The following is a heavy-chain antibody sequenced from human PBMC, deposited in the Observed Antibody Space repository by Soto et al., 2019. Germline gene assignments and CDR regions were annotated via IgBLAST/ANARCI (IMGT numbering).Heavy chain of an antibody. Sequence: PGGTLRLSGSASGFTFSDSYMSWIRQAPGKGLKWVSYISYSGSTIYYADSVKGRFTISRDNAKNSLYLQMNSLRAEDPAVYYCARDNLAFDIWGQGTMGTVSS. V-gene: IGHV3-11*01. CDR1: GFTFSDSY. CDR3: ARDNLAFDI. J-gene: IGHJ3*02. CDR2: ISYSGSTI.